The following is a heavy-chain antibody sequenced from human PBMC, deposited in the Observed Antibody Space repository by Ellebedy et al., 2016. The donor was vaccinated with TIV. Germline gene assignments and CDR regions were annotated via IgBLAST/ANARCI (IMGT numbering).Heavy chain of an antibody. CDR1: GYAFTTYP. J-gene: IGHJ6*02. CDR2: INAGNGHT. CDR3: ARYYYYGMGV. Sequence: AASVTVSCKASGYAFTTYPIHWVRQAPGPRFEWMGWINAGNGHTEYSQKFQGRVTITRDTSASTAYMELSSLRSEDTAVYYCARYYYYGMGVWGQGTTVTVSS. V-gene: IGHV1-3*01.